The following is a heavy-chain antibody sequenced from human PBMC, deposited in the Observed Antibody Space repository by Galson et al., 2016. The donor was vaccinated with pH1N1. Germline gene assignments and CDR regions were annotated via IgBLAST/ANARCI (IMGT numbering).Heavy chain of an antibody. CDR1: GYSFIDYY. D-gene: IGHD1-26*01. CDR2: INPNTGTT. Sequence: SVKVSCKASGYSFIDYYMHWVRQAPGQGLEWMGWINPNTGTTNYAQGFQGGVTMTRDTSISTAYMELSGLRSDDTAVYYCARPPYYSGSVYEYWGQGTLVTVSS. V-gene: IGHV1-2*02. J-gene: IGHJ4*02. CDR3: ARPPYYSGSVYEY.